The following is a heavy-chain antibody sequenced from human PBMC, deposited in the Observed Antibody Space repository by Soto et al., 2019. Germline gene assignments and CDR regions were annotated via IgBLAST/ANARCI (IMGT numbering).Heavy chain of an antibody. J-gene: IGHJ5*02. CDR3: ARELIAAAGTGYQWWFDP. Sequence: QVQLQQWGAGLLKPSETLSLTCAVYGGSFSGYYWSWIRQPPGKGLEWIGEINHSGSTNYNPSLKSRVTISVDTSKNQFSLKLSSVTAADTAVYYCARELIAAAGTGYQWWFDPWGQGTLVIVSS. CDR2: INHSGST. D-gene: IGHD6-13*01. CDR1: GGSFSGYY. V-gene: IGHV4-34*01.